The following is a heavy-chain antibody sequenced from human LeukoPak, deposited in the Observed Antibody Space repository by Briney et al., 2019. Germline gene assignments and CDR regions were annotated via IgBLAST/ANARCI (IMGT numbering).Heavy chain of an antibody. D-gene: IGHD4-17*01. CDR2: ISSSSSYI. V-gene: IGHV3-21*01. Sequence: PGGSLRLSCAASGFTFSSYSMNWVRQAPGKGLEWVSSISSSSSYIYYVDSVKGRFTISRDNAKNSLYLQMNSLRAEDTAVYYCAKRGDYGDYPYYFEYWGQGTLVTVSS. CDR1: GFTFSSYS. J-gene: IGHJ4*02. CDR3: AKRGDYGDYPYYFEY.